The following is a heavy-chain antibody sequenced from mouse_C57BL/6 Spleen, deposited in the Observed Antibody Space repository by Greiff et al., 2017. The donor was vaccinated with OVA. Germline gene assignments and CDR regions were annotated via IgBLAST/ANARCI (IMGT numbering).Heavy chain of an antibody. CDR3: VRYGGYDGYYDYAMDY. Sequence: EVKLVESGGDLVKPGGSLKLSCAASGFTFSSYGMSWVRQTPDKRLEWVATISSGGSYTYYPDSVKGRFTITRDNAKNTLYLQMSSLKSEDTAMYYCVRYGGYDGYYDYAMDYWGQGTSVTVSS. CDR2: ISSGGSYT. CDR1: GFTFSSYG. V-gene: IGHV5-6*01. D-gene: IGHD2-3*01. J-gene: IGHJ4*01.